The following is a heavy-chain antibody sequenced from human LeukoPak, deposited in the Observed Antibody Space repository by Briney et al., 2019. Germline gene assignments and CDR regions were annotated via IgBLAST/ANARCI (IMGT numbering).Heavy chain of an antibody. D-gene: IGHD6-13*01. J-gene: IGHJ4*02. CDR1: GFTFNNYA. V-gene: IGHV3-23*01. CDR2: VSGSFIGT. CDR3: AKDRIGLAAAGKEDY. Sequence: GGSLRLSCAASGFTFNNYAMSWVRQAPGKGLEWVSAVSGSFIGTYYADSVRGRFTISRDTSRNTLYLQMNSLRAEDTAVYYCAKDRIGLAAAGKEDYWGQGTLVTVSS.